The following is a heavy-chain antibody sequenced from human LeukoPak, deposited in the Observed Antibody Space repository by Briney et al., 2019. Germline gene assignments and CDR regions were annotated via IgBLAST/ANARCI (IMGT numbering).Heavy chain of an antibody. Sequence: ASVKVSCKASGYTFTGYYMNWVRQAPGQGLEWMGRINPNTGGTDYAQNFQGSVTMTRDTSITTVYMELSRLRSDDTAVYYCARVGDGLNDGFDIWGQGTMVTVSS. J-gene: IGHJ3*02. CDR1: GYTFTGYY. CDR3: ARVGDGLNDGFDI. V-gene: IGHV1-2*06. D-gene: IGHD5-24*01. CDR2: INPNTGGT.